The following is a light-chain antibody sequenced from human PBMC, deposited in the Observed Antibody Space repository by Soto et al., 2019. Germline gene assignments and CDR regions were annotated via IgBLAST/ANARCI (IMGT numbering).Light chain of an antibody. J-gene: IGKJ4*01. V-gene: IGKV1-5*03. Sequence: DIQMTQSPSTLSASLGARVTITCRVSQSISSWLAWYQQKPGKVPKLLIYKAYSLESGVPSRFSGSGSGTEFTLTISSLQPDDFATYYCQQYNSNPLTFGGGTKVEIK. CDR2: KAY. CDR1: QSISSW. CDR3: QQYNSNPLT.